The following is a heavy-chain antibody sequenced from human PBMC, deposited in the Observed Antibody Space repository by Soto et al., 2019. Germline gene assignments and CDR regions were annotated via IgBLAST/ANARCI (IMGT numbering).Heavy chain of an antibody. CDR3: ARETTVVQYYFDY. CDR1: GGSISSGGYY. Sequence: SETLSLTCNVSGGSISSGGYYWSWIRQHPGKGLEWIGYIYYSGSTYYNPSLKSRVTISVDTSKNQFSLKLSSVTAADTAVYYCARETTVVQYYFDYWGQGTLVTVS. J-gene: IGHJ4*02. D-gene: IGHD4-17*01. V-gene: IGHV4-31*03. CDR2: IYYSGST.